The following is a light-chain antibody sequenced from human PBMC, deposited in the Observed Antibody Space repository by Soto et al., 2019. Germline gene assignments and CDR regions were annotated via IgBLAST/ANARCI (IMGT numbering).Light chain of an antibody. CDR2: EVT. V-gene: IGLV2-8*01. CDR3: SSFAGTNSFV. Sequence: QSALTQPPSASGSPGQSVTISCTGTTGDIGAFNYVSWYQQRPGKAPKLIIYEVTRRPSGVPDRISASKSDTTASLTVSGLQAEDEADYYRSSFAGTNSFVFGTGTKVTVL. CDR1: TGDIGAFNY. J-gene: IGLJ1*01.